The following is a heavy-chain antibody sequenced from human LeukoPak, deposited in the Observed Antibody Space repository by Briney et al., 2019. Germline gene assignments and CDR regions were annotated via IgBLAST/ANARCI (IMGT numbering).Heavy chain of an antibody. V-gene: IGHV1-18*01. CDR3: ARAGYCSGGSCYLNWFDP. D-gene: IGHD2-15*01. CDR2: ISAYNGNT. Sequence: ASVKVSCKASGYTFTSYGISWVRQAPGQGLEWMGWISAYNGNTNYAQKLQGRVTMTTDTSTSTAYMELRSPRSDDTAVYYCARAGYCSGGSCYLNWFDPWGQGTLVTVSS. J-gene: IGHJ5*02. CDR1: GYTFTSYG.